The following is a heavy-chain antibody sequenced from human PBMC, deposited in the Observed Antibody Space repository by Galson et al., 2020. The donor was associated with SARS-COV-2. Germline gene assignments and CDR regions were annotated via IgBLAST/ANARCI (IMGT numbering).Heavy chain of an antibody. Sequence: SETLSLTCTVSGGSISSYYWSWIRQPAGKGLEWIGRIYTSGSTNYNPSRKSRVTMSVDTSKNQFSLKLSSVTAADTAVYYCARDSDYYDFWSGYYLDYMDVWGKGTTVTVSS. D-gene: IGHD3-3*01. CDR3: ARDSDYYDFWSGYYLDYMDV. V-gene: IGHV4-4*07. J-gene: IGHJ6*03. CDR2: IYTSGST. CDR1: GGSISSYY.